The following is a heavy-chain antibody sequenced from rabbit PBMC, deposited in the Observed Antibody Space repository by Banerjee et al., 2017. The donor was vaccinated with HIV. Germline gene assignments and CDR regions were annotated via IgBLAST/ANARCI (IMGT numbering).Heavy chain of an antibody. Sequence: QSLQESGGDLVKPGASLTLTCTASGIDFNGKYYMCWVRQAPGKGLEWIACIYIGNGSTYYASWAKGRFTISKTSSTTVILQMTSLTAADTATYFCTTSSSGDDRYDLWGPGTLVTVS. CDR2: IYIGNGST. V-gene: IGHV1S40*01. CDR1: GIDFNGKYY. D-gene: IGHD1-1*01. J-gene: IGHJ4*01. CDR3: TTSSSGDDRYDL.